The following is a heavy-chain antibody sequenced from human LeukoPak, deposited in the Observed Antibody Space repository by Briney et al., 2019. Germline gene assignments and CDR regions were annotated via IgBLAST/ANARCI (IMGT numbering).Heavy chain of an antibody. CDR2: FDPEDGET. CDR1: GYTLTELS. V-gene: IGHV1-24*01. CDR3: ATDLLGGDEWESLFDY. J-gene: IGHJ4*02. D-gene: IGHD1-26*01. Sequence: ASVKVSCKVSGYTLTELSMHWVRQAPGKGLEWMGGFDPEDGETIYAQKFQGRVTMTEDTSTDTAYMELSSLRSEDTAVYYCATDLLGGDEWESLFDYWGQGTLVTVSS.